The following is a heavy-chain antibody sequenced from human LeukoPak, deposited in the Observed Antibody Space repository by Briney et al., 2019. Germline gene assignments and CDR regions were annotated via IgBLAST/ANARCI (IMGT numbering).Heavy chain of an antibody. V-gene: IGHV3-53*01. J-gene: IGHJ4*02. Sequence: GGSLRLSCAASGFTLNSDAMNWVRQAPGKGLEWVSVIYSGGSTYYADSVRGRFTVSRDNSKNTLYLQMNSLRAEDTAVYYCARGEDYGDYFDYWGQGTLVTVSS. D-gene: IGHD4-17*01. CDR3: ARGEDYGDYFDY. CDR2: IYSGGST. CDR1: GFTLNSDA.